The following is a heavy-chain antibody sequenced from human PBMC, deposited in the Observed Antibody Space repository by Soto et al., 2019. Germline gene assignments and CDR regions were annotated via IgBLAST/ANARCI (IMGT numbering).Heavy chain of an antibody. D-gene: IGHD1-1*01. CDR3: ARSGDNYNRLDY. J-gene: IGHJ4*02. CDR2: SSNSGTFS. Sequence: GPLRLSCEGSGFTCSDYYISWIRQAPGKGLEWISYSSNSGTFSRYADSVKGRFSISRDNTKNLLYLQMNSLRAEDTAVYYCARSGDNYNRLDYWGQGTLVTVSS. CDR1: GFTCSDYY. V-gene: IGHV3-11*06.